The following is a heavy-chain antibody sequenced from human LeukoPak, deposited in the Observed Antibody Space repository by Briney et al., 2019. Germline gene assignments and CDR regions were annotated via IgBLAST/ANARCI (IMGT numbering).Heavy chain of an antibody. Sequence: PSETLSLTCTVSGGSVSSGNYYWSWIRQSPGKRLEWIGYIYYSGDTNYNPSLKGRVTISVDTSKNQVSLKLSSVTAADTAVYYCARDPSGYFNHWGQGTLVTVSS. J-gene: IGHJ5*02. CDR2: IYYSGDT. CDR3: ARDPSGYFNH. D-gene: IGHD3-22*01. V-gene: IGHV4-61*01. CDR1: GGSVSSGNYY.